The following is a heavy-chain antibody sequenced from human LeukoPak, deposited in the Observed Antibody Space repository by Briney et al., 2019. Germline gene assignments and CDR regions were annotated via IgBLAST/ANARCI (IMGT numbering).Heavy chain of an antibody. D-gene: IGHD6-19*01. V-gene: IGHV1-69*13. Sequence: ASVKVSCKASGGTFSSYAISWVRQAPGQGLEWMGGIIPIFGTANYAQKFQGRVTITADESTSTAYMELSSLRSEDTAVYYCAKAIAVAGRPPNYYYYGMDVWGQGTLVTVSS. CDR1: GGTFSSYA. J-gene: IGHJ6*02. CDR2: IIPIFGTA. CDR3: AKAIAVAGRPPNYYYYGMDV.